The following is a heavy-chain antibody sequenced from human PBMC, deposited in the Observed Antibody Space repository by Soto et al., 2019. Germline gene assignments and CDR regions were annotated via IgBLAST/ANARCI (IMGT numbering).Heavy chain of an antibody. J-gene: IGHJ1*01. CDR2: INSDGSSA. D-gene: IGHD2-2*01. CDR3: AKGVPAATRYFQH. Sequence: VQLVESGGGLVQPGGSLRLSCAASGFSFSSYWMHWVRHAPGKGLVWVSRINSDGSSATYADSVKGRFTISRDNAKNTLYLQRNSLTPEDTALYYCAKGVPAATRYFQHWGQGTLVTVSS. CDR1: GFSFSSYW. V-gene: IGHV3-74*01.